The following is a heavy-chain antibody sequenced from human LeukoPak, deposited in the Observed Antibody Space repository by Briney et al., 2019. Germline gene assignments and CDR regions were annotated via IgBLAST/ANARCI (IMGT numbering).Heavy chain of an antibody. CDR3: ARADVDTAYYMDV. J-gene: IGHJ6*03. V-gene: IGHV3-48*04. D-gene: IGHD5-18*01. Sequence: GGPLRLFCGASGFPLNSYSVNCAPAATGKALEWGSYISGSSSTIYYADSVRSRFTITRDNAKNLLYLQMNSLRAEDSAVYCCARADVDTAYYMDVWGKGTTVTVSS. CDR2: ISGSSSTI. CDR1: GFPLNSYS.